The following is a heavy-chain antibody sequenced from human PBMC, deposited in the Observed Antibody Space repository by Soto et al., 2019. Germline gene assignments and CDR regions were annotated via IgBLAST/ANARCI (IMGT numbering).Heavy chain of an antibody. V-gene: IGHV1-8*01. CDR1: GYSFTNND. Sequence: ASVKVSCKASGYSFTNNDVSWVRQATGQGLEWMGWMNPGSGDTGYGQKFQGRVTMTRDISIATAYMELSSLGSDDTAIYYCARMATFGSLNWFDPWGQGTLVTVS. CDR3: ARMATFGSLNWFDP. CDR2: MNPGSGDT. D-gene: IGHD3-16*01. J-gene: IGHJ5*02.